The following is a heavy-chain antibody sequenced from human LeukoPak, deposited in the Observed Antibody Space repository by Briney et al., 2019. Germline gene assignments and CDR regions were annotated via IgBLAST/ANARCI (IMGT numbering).Heavy chain of an antibody. CDR3: ARDGGVTYYYDSSAYLPRDY. D-gene: IGHD3-22*01. CDR1: GFTFSSYG. CDR2: IWYDGSNK. J-gene: IGHJ4*02. Sequence: GGSLRLSCAASGFTFSSYGMHWVRQAPGKGLEWVAVIWYDGSNKYYADSVKGRFTISRDNSKNTLYLQMNSLRAEDTAVYYCARDGGVTYYYDSSAYLPRDYWGQGTLVTVSS. V-gene: IGHV3-33*01.